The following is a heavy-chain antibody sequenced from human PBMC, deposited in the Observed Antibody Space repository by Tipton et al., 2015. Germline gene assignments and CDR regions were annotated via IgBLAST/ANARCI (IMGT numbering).Heavy chain of an antibody. J-gene: IGHJ4*02. D-gene: IGHD2-21*02. V-gene: IGHV5-51*01. CDR1: GYTFSNHW. Sequence: VQLVQSGGEVKKPGESLKISCKVSGYTFSNHWIGWVRQMPGKGLEWVGIIHPSDSETKYSPSFEGLVTISADKSTSTAYLQWSSLKASDTAVFYCARQRDDYFDLWGQGTLVTVSA. CDR2: IHPSDSET. CDR3: ARQRDDYFDL.